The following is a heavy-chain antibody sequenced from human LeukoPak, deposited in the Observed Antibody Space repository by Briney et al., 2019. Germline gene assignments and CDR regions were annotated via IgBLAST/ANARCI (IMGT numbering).Heavy chain of an antibody. CDR1: GFTFSSYW. V-gene: IGHV3-74*01. CDR2: IHSDGSST. D-gene: IGHD3-22*01. J-gene: IGHJ4*02. CDR3: ARSGWPYYFDY. Sequence: PGGSLRLSCAASGFTFSSYWMHWVRQAPGQGLVWVSRIHSDGSSTSYADSVRGRFTISRDDAKSTLYLQMNSLRAEDTGVYYCARSGWPYYFDYWGQGTLVTVSS.